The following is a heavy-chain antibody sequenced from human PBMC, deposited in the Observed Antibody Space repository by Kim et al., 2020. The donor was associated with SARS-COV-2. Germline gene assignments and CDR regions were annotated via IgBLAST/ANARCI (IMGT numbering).Heavy chain of an antibody. Sequence: GGSLRLSCAASGFIFSSHSINWVRQAPGKGLEWVSSLSGSSSYIYYADSLKGRFTISRDNAKNSLYLQMNSLRADDTAVYYCTRLPPSGNFRTGWYFDLWGRGTLVTVSS. CDR3: TRLPPSGNFRTGWYFDL. D-gene: IGHD1-26*01. CDR2: LSGSSSYI. CDR1: GFIFSSHS. V-gene: IGHV3-21*01. J-gene: IGHJ2*01.